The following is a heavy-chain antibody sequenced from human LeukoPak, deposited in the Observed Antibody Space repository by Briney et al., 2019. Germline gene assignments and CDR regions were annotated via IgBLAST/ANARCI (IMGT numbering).Heavy chain of an antibody. CDR1: GFTFSNYL. CDR3: AKSQYGDYVDY. J-gene: IGHJ4*02. CDR2: ISGDGVTT. Sequence: GSLRLSCAASGFTFSNYLMTWVRQPPGKGLEWVSVISGDGVTTYYADSVKGRFTISRDNSKNTLYLQMNSLRAEDTAVYYCAKSQYGDYVDYWGQGTLVTVSS. V-gene: IGHV3-23*01. D-gene: IGHD4-17*01.